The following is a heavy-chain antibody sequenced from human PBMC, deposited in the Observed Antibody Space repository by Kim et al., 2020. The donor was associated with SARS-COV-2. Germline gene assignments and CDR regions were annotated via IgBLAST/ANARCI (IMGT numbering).Heavy chain of an antibody. V-gene: IGHV3-30-3*01. J-gene: IGHJ6*02. Sequence: GGSLRLSCAASGFTFSSYAMHWVRQAPGKGLEWVALISYDGSNKYYADSVKGRFTISRDNSKNTLYLQMNSLRAEDTAVYYCARTFSGSYYYGMDVWGQGTTVTVSS. CDR2: ISYDGSNK. CDR1: GFTFSSYA. CDR3: ARTFSGSYYYGMDV. D-gene: IGHD1-26*01.